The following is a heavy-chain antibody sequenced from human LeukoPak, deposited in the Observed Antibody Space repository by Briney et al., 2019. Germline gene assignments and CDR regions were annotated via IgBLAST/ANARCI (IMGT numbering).Heavy chain of an antibody. CDR3: ARGRVSSSTWHSTYYYYFYMDV. D-gene: IGHD4-11*01. CDR2: IDHTRTT. CDR1: GVSMSSSPYY. Sequence: SETLSLTCTVSGVSMSSSPYYWTWIRQPPGKGLERIGYIDHTRTTNYNPSLNSRVTISRDTSKNHFSLQLSSVTAADTAVYFCARGRVSSSTWHSTYYYYFYMDVWGKGTTVTVSS. V-gene: IGHV4-61*03. J-gene: IGHJ6*03.